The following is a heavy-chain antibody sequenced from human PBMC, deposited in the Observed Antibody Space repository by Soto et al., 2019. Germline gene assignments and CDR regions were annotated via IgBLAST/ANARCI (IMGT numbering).Heavy chain of an antibody. V-gene: IGHV3-74*01. CDR1: GFTFSSYW. CDR3: TRAQWLADAVFDI. Sequence: PGGSLRLSCAASGFTFSSYWMHWVRQAPGKGLVWVSRVKGDGSERTYADSVKGRFTISRDNTKNTLYLQMNSLRPEDTAVYYCTRAQWLADAVFDIWGHGTMVTVSS. J-gene: IGHJ3*02. CDR2: VKGDGSER. D-gene: IGHD6-19*01.